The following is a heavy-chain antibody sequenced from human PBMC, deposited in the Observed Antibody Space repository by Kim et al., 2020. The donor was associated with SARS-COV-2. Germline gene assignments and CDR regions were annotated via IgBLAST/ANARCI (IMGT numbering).Heavy chain of an antibody. CDR2: INPSGGST. CDR3: ARDRATRYSGSYEEEVLDY. V-gene: IGHV1-46*01. D-gene: IGHD1-26*01. Sequence: ASVKVSCKASGYTFTSYYMHWVRQAPGQGLEWMGIINPSGGSTSYAQKFQGRVTMTRDTSTSTVYMELSSLRSEDTAVYYCARDRATRYSGSYEEEVLDYWGQGTLVTVSS. CDR1: GYTFTSYY. J-gene: IGHJ4*02.